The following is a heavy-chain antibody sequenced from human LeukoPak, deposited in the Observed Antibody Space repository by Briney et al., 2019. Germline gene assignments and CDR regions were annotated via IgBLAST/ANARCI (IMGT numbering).Heavy chain of an antibody. V-gene: IGHV1-46*01. CDR1: GYTFTSYY. CDR3: ARSTAAAGINY. D-gene: IGHD6-13*01. J-gene: IGHJ4*02. CDR2: INPSGGST. Sequence: ASVKVSCKASGYTFTSYYMHWVRQAPGQGLEWMGIINPSGGSTSYAQKLQGRVTMTRDMSTSTVYMELSSLRSEDTAVYYCARSTAAAGINYWGQGTLVTVSS.